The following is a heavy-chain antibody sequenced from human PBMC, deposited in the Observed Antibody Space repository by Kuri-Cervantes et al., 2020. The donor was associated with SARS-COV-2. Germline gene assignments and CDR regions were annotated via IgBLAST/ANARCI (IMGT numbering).Heavy chain of an antibody. CDR3: ARRITMVRVAWVYFDY. CDR2: IYSGGST. D-gene: IGHD3-10*01. V-gene: IGHV3-53*01. CDR1: GFTVSSNY. Sequence: LSLTGAASGFTVSSNYMSWVRQAPGKGPEWVSVIYSGGSTYYADSVKGRFTISRDNSKNTLYLQMNSLRAEDTAVYYCARRITMVRVAWVYFDYWGQGPLVTVSS. J-gene: IGHJ4*02.